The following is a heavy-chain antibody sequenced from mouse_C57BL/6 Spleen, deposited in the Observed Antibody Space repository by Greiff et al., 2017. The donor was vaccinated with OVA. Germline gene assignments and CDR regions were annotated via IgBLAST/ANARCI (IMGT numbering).Heavy chain of an antibody. CDR1: GFTFTDYY. CDR2: IRNKANGYTT. J-gene: IGHJ3*01. Sequence: EVQGVESGGGLVQPGGSLSLSCAASGFTFTDYYMSWVRQPPGKALEWLGFIRNKANGYTTEYSASVKGRFTISRDNSQSILYLQMNALRAEDSATYYCARWGGSSYGFAYWGQGTLVTVSA. V-gene: IGHV7-3*01. CDR3: ARWGGSSYGFAY. D-gene: IGHD1-1*01.